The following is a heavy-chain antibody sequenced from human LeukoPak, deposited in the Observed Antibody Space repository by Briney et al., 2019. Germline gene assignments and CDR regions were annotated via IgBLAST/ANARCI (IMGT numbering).Heavy chain of an antibody. D-gene: IGHD2-21*02. V-gene: IGHV3-64*01. J-gene: IGHJ2*01. CDR2: ISRYGGST. CDR1: GFTFSDFA. CDR3: ARMFRCARDCYSQQAFGYFDL. Sequence: GGSLRLSCAASGFTFSDFAMHWVRQAPGKGLEYVSAISRYGGSTYYANSVKGRFTISRDNSKNTLSLQMGRLRAEDMAVYYCARMFRCARDCYSQQAFGYFDLWSRGTLVTVSS.